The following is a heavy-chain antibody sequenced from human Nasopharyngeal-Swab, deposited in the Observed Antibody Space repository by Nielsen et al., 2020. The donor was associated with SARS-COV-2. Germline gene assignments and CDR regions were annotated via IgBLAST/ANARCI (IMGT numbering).Heavy chain of an antibody. Sequence: GESLKISCAASGFTFSSYSMNWVRQAPGKGLEWVSYISGDSRAISYADSVKGRFTISRDNAQSSLYLQMNSLRAEDTAVYYCARDLNGAFDYWGQGTLVPVSS. CDR3: ARDLNGAFDY. CDR1: GFTFSSYS. V-gene: IGHV3-48*01. J-gene: IGHJ4*02. CDR2: ISGDSRAI. D-gene: IGHD3-10*01.